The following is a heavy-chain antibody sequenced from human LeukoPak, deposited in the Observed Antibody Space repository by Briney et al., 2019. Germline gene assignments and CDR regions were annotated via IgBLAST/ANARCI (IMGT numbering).Heavy chain of an antibody. CDR3: AKDRGSSSSDWYFDL. Sequence: PGGSLRLSCAASGFTFSGYAMNWVRQAPGKELEWVSVISGSGSSTYYADSVEGRFTISRDNSMNTLYLQMNSLRAEDTAVYYCAKDRGSSSSDWYFDLWGRGTVVTVSS. D-gene: IGHD6-6*01. J-gene: IGHJ2*01. CDR2: ISGSGSST. CDR1: GFTFSGYA. V-gene: IGHV3-23*01.